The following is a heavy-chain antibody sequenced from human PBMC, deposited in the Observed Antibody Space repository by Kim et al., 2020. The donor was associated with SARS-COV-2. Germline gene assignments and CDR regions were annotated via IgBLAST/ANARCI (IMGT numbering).Heavy chain of an antibody. CDR3: ATGVAVAGRSSDYYYYYGMDV. V-gene: IGHV1-24*01. J-gene: IGHJ6*02. CDR2: FDPEDGET. Sequence: ASVKVSCKVSGYTLTELSMHWVRQAPGKGPEWMGGFDPEDGETIYAQKFQGRVTMTEDTSTDTAYMELSSLRSEDTAVYYCATGVAVAGRSSDYYYYYGMDVWGQGATVTVS. D-gene: IGHD6-19*01. CDR1: GYTLTELS.